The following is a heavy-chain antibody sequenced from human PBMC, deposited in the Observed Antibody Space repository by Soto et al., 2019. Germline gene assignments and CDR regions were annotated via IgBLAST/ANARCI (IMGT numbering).Heavy chain of an antibody. CDR2: INGGGDVK. CDR1: GFAFANYE. Sequence: PGGSLRLSCAASGFAFANYEMHWVRQAPGKGLDWVAYINGGGDVKYYADSVEGRFTISRDNAKNALFLQMDNLRAEDTAIYYCARLSGDGFWKSYSPYNLFESWGQGDLVTVSS. V-gene: IGHV3-48*03. J-gene: IGHJ5*01. CDR3: ARLSGDGFWKSYSPYNLFES. D-gene: IGHD3-3*01.